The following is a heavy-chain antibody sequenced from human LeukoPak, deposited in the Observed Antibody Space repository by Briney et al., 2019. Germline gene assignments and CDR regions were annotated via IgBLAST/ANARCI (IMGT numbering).Heavy chain of an antibody. Sequence: SETLSLTCTVSGGSISSSSYYWGWIRQPPGKGLEWIGSIYYSGSTYYNPSLKSRVTISVDTSKNQFSLKLSSVTAADTAVYYCARDSWDIVVVPAATYYYYYMDVWGKGTTDTVSS. V-gene: IGHV4-39*07. CDR3: ARDSWDIVVVPAATYYYYYMDV. D-gene: IGHD2-2*01. CDR2: IYYSGST. CDR1: GGSISSSSYY. J-gene: IGHJ6*03.